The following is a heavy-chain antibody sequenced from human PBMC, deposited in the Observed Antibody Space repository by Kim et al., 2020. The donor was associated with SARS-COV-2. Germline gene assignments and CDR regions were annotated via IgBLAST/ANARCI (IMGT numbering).Heavy chain of an antibody. D-gene: IGHD6-19*01. CDR1: GGTFTSHP. J-gene: IGHJ2*01. CDR3: AREIEVAGVYWFFDL. Sequence: SVKVSCKASGGTFTSHPISWVRQAPGQGLEWMGRIITPLDRADSAQRFQGRVTITADKSTGTVHMDLTSLTSEDTAVYFCAREIEVAGVYWFFDLCGRG. V-gene: IGHV1-69*04. CDR2: IITPLDRA.